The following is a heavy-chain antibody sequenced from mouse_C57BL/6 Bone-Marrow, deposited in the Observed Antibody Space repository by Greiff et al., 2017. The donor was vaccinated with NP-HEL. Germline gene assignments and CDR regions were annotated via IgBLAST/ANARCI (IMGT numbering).Heavy chain of an antibody. CDR3: TEGGDGYYVDYAMDY. CDR2: IRLKSDNYAT. J-gene: IGHJ4*01. CDR1: GFTFSNYW. V-gene: IGHV6-3*01. Sequence: EVMLVESGGGLVQPGGSMKLSCVASGFTFSNYWMNWVRQSPEKGLEWVAQIRLKSDNYATHYAESVKGRFTISRDDSKSSVYLQMNNLRAEDTGIYYCTEGGDGYYVDYAMDYWGQGTSVTVSS. D-gene: IGHD2-3*01.